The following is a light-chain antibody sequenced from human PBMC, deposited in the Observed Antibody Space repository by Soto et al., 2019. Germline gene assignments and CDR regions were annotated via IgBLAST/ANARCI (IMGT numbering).Light chain of an antibody. V-gene: IGLV4-69*01. CDR3: QTWDTGARVV. J-gene: IGLJ2*01. CDR1: SGHSSYA. CDR2: LSSDGSH. Sequence: QPVLTQSPSAPASLGASVKLTCTLSSGHSSYAIAWHQQQPEKGPRYLMKLSSDGSHSKGDGIPDRFSGSSSGAERYLTISSLQSEDEADYYCQTWDTGARVVFGGGTKVTVL.